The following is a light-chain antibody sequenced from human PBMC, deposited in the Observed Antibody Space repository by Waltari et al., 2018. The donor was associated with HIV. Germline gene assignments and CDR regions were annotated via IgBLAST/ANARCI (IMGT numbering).Light chain of an antibody. CDR2: AAS. Sequence: DIQMTQSPSSQSASVGDRVTIIRRASQSIGNYLNWYHQKSGTAPELLIYAASSLQSGVPSRFSGSGSGTDFTLTITSLQPEDFATYYCQQSSSSPPTFSQGTKVEI. J-gene: IGKJ2*01. CDR3: QQSSSSPPT. V-gene: IGKV1-39*01. CDR1: QSIGNY.